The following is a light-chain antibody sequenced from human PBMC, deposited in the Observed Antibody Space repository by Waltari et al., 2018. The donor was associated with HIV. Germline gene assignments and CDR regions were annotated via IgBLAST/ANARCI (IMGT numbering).Light chain of an antibody. CDR3: CSYAGSSNWV. V-gene: IGLV2-23*01. Sequence: QSVLTQPPSASGTPGPRVTISCSGSSSNIGSNTVTWYQQHPGKAPKLMIYEGIKWPSGVSNRFSGSKSGNTASLTISGLQAEDEADYYCCSYAGSSNWVFGGGTKLTVL. CDR1: SSNIGSNT. CDR2: EGI. J-gene: IGLJ3*02.